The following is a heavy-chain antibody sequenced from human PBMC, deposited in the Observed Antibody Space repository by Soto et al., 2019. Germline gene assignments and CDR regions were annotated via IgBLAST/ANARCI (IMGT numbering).Heavy chain of an antibody. CDR2: ISGDGSNT. CDR1: GFTFSSDW. J-gene: IGHJ1*01. D-gene: IGHD3-10*01. CDR3: GVDY. V-gene: IGHV3-74*01. Sequence: EVQLVESGGGLVQPGGSLRLSCATSGFTFSSDWMYWVRHVPGKGLVWVSRISGDGSNTAYADSVKGRFITSRDNANVYLQMNICAKNRGPFLRDGVDYWGQGTPVIVSS.